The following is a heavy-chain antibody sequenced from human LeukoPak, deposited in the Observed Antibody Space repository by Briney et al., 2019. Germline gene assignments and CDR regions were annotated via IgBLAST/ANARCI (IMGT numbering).Heavy chain of an antibody. V-gene: IGHV3-7*01. CDR1: GFTFSSYW. CDR3: ARDLSGTFYVYMDV. J-gene: IGHJ6*03. CDR2: IKQDGSEK. Sequence: PGGSLRLSCAASGFTFSSYWMTWVRQAPGKGLEWVANIKQDGSEKYYVDSVKGRFTISRDNAENSLYLQMNSPRADDTAVYYCARDLSGTFYVYMDVWGKGTTVTVSS. D-gene: IGHD1-26*01.